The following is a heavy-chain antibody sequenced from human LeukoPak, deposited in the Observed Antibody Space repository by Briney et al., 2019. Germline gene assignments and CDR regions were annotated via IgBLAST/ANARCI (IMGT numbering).Heavy chain of an antibody. Sequence: SETLSLTCTVSGGSISSYYWSWIRQPPGKGLEGIGYIYYSGSTNYNPSLKSRVTISVDTSKNQFSLKLSSVTAADTAVYYCASNRYCSGGSCYPDYYGMDVWGQGTTVTVSS. CDR3: ASNRYCSGGSCYPDYYGMDV. CDR2: IYYSGST. V-gene: IGHV4-59*08. CDR1: GGSISSYY. J-gene: IGHJ6*02. D-gene: IGHD2-15*01.